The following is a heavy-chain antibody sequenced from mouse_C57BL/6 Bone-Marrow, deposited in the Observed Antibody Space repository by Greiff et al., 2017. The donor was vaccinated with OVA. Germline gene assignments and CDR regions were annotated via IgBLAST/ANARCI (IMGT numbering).Heavy chain of an antibody. J-gene: IGHJ3*01. V-gene: IGHV10-1*01. CDR1: GFSFNTYA. D-gene: IGHD2-10*02. CDR3: GRQRYGNPFAY. CDR2: IRSKSNNYAT. Sequence: EVHLVESGGGLVQPKGSLKLSCAASGFSFNTYAMNWVRQAPGKGLEWVARIRSKSNNYATYYADSVKDRFTISRDDSESMLYLQMNNLKTEDTAMYYCGRQRYGNPFAYWGQGTLVTVSA.